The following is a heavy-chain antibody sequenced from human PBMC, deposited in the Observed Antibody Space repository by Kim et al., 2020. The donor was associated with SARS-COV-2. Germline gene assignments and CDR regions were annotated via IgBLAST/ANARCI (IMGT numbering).Heavy chain of an antibody. CDR3: ALWFGELSFDY. J-gene: IGHJ4*02. D-gene: IGHD3-10*01. CDR1: GCTFSSYA. V-gene: IGHV1-69*13. CDR2: IIPIFGTA. Sequence: SVKVSCKASGCTFSSYAISWVRQAPGQGLEWMGGIIPIFGTANYAQKLQGRVTIIADESTSTAYMELSSLRSEDTAVYYCALWFGELSFDYWGQGTLVTVSS.